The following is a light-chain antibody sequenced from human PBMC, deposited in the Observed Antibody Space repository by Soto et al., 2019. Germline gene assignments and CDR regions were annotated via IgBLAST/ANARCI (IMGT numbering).Light chain of an antibody. J-gene: IGKJ4*01. Sequence: EIVMTQYPGTLSVSPGERATLSCRSSQTIDTNLAWYQQKPGQAPRLLIFGASTRATGIPDRFSGSGSGTDFTLTISRLEPEDFAVYYCQQYGSSPLTFGGGTKVDIK. CDR3: QQYGSSPLT. V-gene: IGKV3-20*01. CDR1: QTIDTN. CDR2: GAS.